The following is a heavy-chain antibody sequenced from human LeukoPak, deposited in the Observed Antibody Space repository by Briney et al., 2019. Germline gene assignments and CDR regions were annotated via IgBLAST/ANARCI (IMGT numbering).Heavy chain of an antibody. V-gene: IGHV3-30*02. D-gene: IGHD3-10*01. Sequence: PGGALRLSCAASGFTFSSYGMSWVRQAPGKGLEWVAFIRYDGSNKYYADSVKGRFTISRDNSKNTLYLQMNSLRAEDTAVYYCAKLLALNYGSGSYLDYWGQGTLVTVSS. J-gene: IGHJ4*02. CDR2: IRYDGSNK. CDR1: GFTFSSYG. CDR3: AKLLALNYGSGSYLDY.